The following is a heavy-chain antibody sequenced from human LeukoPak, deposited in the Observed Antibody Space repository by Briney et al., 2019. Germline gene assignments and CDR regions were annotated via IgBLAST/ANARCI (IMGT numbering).Heavy chain of an antibody. V-gene: IGHV1-69*13. CDR3: ARDQTSIAAAVQLNGMDV. Sequence: GASVKVSCKASGGTFSSYAISWVRQAPGQGLEWMGGIIPIFGTANYAQKFQGRVTITADESTSTAYMELSSLRSEDTAVYYCARDQTSIAAAVQLNGMDVWGQGTTVTVSS. CDR2: IIPIFGTA. CDR1: GGTFSSYA. J-gene: IGHJ6*02. D-gene: IGHD6-13*01.